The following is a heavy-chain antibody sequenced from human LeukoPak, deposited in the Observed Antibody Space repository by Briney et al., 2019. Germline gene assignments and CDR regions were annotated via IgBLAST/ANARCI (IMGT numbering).Heavy chain of an antibody. CDR3: GYTNNFYH. D-gene: IGHD3-16*02. J-gene: IGHJ4*02. CDR2: IKHDGSEE. V-gene: IGHV3-7*01. CDR1: GLSISGQW. Sequence: PGESLRLSCVASGLSISGQWMNWVRQAPGQGLEWVANIKHDGSEEYYVDSVKGRFTISRDDGRNSVSLQMNSVRAEDTAVYYCGYTNNFYHWGQGTQVVVSS.